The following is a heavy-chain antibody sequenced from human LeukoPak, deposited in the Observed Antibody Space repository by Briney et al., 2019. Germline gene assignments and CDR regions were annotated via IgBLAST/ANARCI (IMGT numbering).Heavy chain of an antibody. D-gene: IGHD1-26*01. CDR1: GFAFSSNW. CDR2: ISPDGSGK. V-gene: IGHV3-7*03. Sequence: GGSLRLSCAASGFAFSSNWMSWVRQAPGRGLELVANISPDGSGKYCMDSVKGRCAISRDNAKNSLYLQLDSLRPEDTALYYCAKHMVATNTYSFYGLDVWGQGTTVTVSS. CDR3: AKHMVATNTYSFYGLDV. J-gene: IGHJ6*02.